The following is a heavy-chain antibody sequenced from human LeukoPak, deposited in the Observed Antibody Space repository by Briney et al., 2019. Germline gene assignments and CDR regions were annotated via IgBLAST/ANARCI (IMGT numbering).Heavy chain of an antibody. CDR1: GGTFSSYA. V-gene: IGHV1-2*02. CDR2: INPNSGGT. J-gene: IGHJ4*02. D-gene: IGHD5-12*01. CDR3: ASGGQWLQASFLDY. Sequence: ASVKVSCKASGGTFSSYAISWVRQAPGQGLEWMGWINPNSGGTNYAQKFQGRVTMTRDTSISTAYMELSRLRSDDTAVYYCASGGQWLQASFLDYWGQGTLVTVSS.